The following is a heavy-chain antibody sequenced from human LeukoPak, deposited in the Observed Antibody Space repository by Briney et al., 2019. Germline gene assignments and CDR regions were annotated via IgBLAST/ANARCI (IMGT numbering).Heavy chain of an antibody. Sequence: SETLSLTCAVYGGSFSGYYWSWIRQPPGKGLEWIGEINHSGSTNYNPSLKSRVTISVDTSKNQFSLKLSSVTAADTAVYYCARERFTMVRGVPYNWFDPWGQGTLVTVSS. D-gene: IGHD3-10*01. CDR2: INHSGST. J-gene: IGHJ5*02. CDR1: GGSFSGYY. CDR3: ARERFTMVRGVPYNWFDP. V-gene: IGHV4-34*01.